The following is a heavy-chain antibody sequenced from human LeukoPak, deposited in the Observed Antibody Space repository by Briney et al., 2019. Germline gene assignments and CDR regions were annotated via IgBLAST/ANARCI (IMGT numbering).Heavy chain of an antibody. CDR2: ISAYNGNT. CDR1: GYTFTSYG. V-gene: IGHV1-18*01. J-gene: IGHJ4*02. D-gene: IGHD6-13*01. Sequence: ASVKVSCKASGYTFTSYGISWGRQAPGQGLEWMGWISAYNGNTNYAQKLQGRVTMTTDTSTSTAYMELRSLRSDDTAVYYWAISSRAHYYFDYWGQGTLVTVSS. CDR3: AISSRAHYYFDY.